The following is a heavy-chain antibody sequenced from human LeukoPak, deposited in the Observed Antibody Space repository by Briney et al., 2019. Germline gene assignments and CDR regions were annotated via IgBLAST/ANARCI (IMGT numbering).Heavy chain of an antibody. CDR3: AREVRWSGNPIPPFDG. CDR1: GFTFDDYG. Sequence: PGGSLRLSCAASGFTFDDYGMSWVRQAPGKGLEWVSGINWSGGSTGYADSVKGRFTISRDNAKNPLYLQMNSLRAEDTALYYCAREVRWSGNPIPPFDGWGQGTLVTVSS. CDR2: INWSGGST. J-gene: IGHJ4*02. D-gene: IGHD3-3*01. V-gene: IGHV3-20*04.